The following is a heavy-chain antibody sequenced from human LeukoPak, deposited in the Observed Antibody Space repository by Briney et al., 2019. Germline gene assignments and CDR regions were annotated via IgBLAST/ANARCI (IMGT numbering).Heavy chain of an antibody. CDR2: IYWNDEK. J-gene: IGHJ3*02. CDR3: AHTQYYYDSGGVDDGFDI. Sequence: ESGPTLVKPTQTLTLTCTLSGLSLSTSGVGVGWIRQPPGKALERLALIYWNDEKRYSPSLKSRLTITKDTSKIQVVLAMTNVDPVDTATYYCAHTQYYYDSGGVDDGFDIWGQGTMVTVSS. CDR1: GLSLSTSGVG. D-gene: IGHD3-22*01. V-gene: IGHV2-5*01.